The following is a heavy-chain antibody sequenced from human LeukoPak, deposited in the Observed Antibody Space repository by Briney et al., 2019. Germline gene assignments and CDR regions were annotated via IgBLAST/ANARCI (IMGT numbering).Heavy chain of an antibody. Sequence: GGSLRLSCVASGFTLSDHYMSWIRQAPGKGLEWVSAISGSGGSTYYADSVKGRFTISRDNSKNTLYLQMNSLRAEDTAVYYCANRAVAGPWGQGTLVTVSS. CDR1: GFTLSDHY. CDR2: ISGSGGST. J-gene: IGHJ5*02. V-gene: IGHV3-23*01. CDR3: ANRAVAGP. D-gene: IGHD6-19*01.